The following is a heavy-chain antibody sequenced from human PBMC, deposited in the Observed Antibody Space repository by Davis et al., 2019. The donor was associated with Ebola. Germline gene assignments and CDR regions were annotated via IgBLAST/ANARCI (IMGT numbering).Heavy chain of an antibody. J-gene: IGHJ5*02. Sequence: PSETLSLTCAVYGGSFSGYYWSWIRQPPGKGLEWIGYIYYSGSTNYNPSLKSRVTISVDTSKNQFSLKLSSVTAADTAVYYCARDGGSGPKGYNWFDPWGQGTLVTVSS. D-gene: IGHD3-10*01. CDR1: GGSFSGYY. CDR2: IYYSGST. CDR3: ARDGGSGPKGYNWFDP. V-gene: IGHV4-59*01.